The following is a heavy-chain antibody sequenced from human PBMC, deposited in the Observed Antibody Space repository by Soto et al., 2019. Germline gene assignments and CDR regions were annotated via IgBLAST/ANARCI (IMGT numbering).Heavy chain of an antibody. J-gene: IGHJ6*02. D-gene: IGHD5-18*01. V-gene: IGHV3-53*01. Sequence: PGGSLRLSCAASGFTVSSNYMSWVRQAPGKGLEWVSVIYSGGSTYYADSVKGRFTISRDNSKNTLYLQMNSLRAEDTAVYYCARDARIKLGEYYYYYGMDVWGQGTTVTVSS. CDR1: GFTVSSNY. CDR2: IYSGGST. CDR3: ARDARIKLGEYYYYYGMDV.